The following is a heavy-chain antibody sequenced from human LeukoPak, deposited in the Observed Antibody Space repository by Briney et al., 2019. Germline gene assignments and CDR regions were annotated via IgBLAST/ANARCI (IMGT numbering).Heavy chain of an antibody. J-gene: IGHJ4*02. Sequence: GGSLRLSCAASGFTFSSYGMHWVRQAPGKGLEWVAVIGYDGSNKYYADSVKGRFTISRDNSKNTLYLQMNSLRAEDTAVYYCARAEIVVVPAAPFDYWGQGTLVTVSS. CDR2: IGYDGSNK. V-gene: IGHV3-33*01. D-gene: IGHD2-2*01. CDR3: ARAEIVVVPAAPFDY. CDR1: GFTFSSYG.